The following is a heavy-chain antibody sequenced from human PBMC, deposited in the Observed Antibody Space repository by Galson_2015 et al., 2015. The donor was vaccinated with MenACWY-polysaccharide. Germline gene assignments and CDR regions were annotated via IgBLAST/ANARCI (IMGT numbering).Heavy chain of an antibody. Sequence: SLRLSCATSGFTFGDYAMSWVRQAPGKGLEWVGFIRRKAYGETTYYAASVRGRFTISRDDSKSIAYLQMNSLITEDTAVYYCTGSPYQDGSGYGPIDYWGQGTLVTVSS. D-gene: IGHD3-22*01. J-gene: IGHJ4*02. CDR1: GFTFGDYA. CDR2: IRRKAYGETT. CDR3: TGSPYQDGSGYGPIDY. V-gene: IGHV3-49*04.